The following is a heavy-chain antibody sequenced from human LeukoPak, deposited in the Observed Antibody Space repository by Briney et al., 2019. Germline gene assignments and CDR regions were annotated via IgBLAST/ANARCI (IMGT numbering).Heavy chain of an antibody. V-gene: IGHV1-46*01. D-gene: IGHD6-13*01. J-gene: IGHJ4*02. CDR3: ARVPYSSSRASGYYFDY. CDR2: INPRDGST. CDR1: GYTFINYY. Sequence: GASVKVSCKASGYTFINYYMDWVRQAPGQGLEWVGVINPRDGSTSYQQNFQGRVTMTRDTSTSTVYMELSSLRSQDTAVYYCARVPYSSSRASGYYFDYCGEGTLVTVSS.